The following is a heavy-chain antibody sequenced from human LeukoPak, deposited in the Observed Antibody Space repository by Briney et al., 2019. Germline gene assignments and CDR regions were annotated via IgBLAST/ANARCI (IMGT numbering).Heavy chain of an antibody. Sequence: SETLSLTCTVSVYSISCGYYWGWIRQPPGKGLEWIGSIYHSGITYDNPSLRSRVTISVDTSKNQFSLKLSYVTAADTAVYYCAGRPERGDGYNYYYYSYMDVWGKGTTVTISS. J-gene: IGHJ6*03. CDR2: IYHSGIT. V-gene: IGHV4-38-2*02. D-gene: IGHD5-24*01. CDR1: VYSISCGYY. CDR3: AGRPERGDGYNYYYYSYMDV.